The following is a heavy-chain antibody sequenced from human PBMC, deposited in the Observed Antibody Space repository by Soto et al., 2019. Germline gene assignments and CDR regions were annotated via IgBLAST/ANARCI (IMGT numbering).Heavy chain of an antibody. J-gene: IGHJ4*02. CDR2: MHDSGTT. CDR3: ARGGLYDLWSGLFD. CDR1: GASVTSGDYY. Sequence: SETLSLTCSVSGASVTSGDYYWNWIRQTPGTGLEWLGYMHDSGTTSYNPSLKSRVTISRDTSKNQFSLKLTSVSAADTAVYFCARGGLYDLWSGLFDWGQGIRVTVSS. V-gene: IGHV4-30-4*01. D-gene: IGHD3-3*01.